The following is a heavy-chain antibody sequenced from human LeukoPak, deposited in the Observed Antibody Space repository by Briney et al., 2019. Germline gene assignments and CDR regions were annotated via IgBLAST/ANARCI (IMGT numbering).Heavy chain of an antibody. J-gene: IGHJ6*02. V-gene: IGHV4-4*02. Sequence: PSQTLSLTCAVSGGSISSSNWWSWVRQPPGKGLEWIGEIYHSGSTNYNPSLKSRVTISVDKSKNQFSLKLSSVTAADTAVYYCATVIAAADPYYYYGMDVWGQGTTVTVSS. CDR3: ATVIAAADPYYYYGMDV. CDR1: GGSISSSNW. D-gene: IGHD6-13*01. CDR2: IYHSGST.